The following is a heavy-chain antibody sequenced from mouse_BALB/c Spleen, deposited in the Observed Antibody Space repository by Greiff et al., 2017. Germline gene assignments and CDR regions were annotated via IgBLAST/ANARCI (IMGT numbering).Heavy chain of an antibody. CDR3: TRTPSYYYGSRPYWYFDV. V-gene: IGHV1-5*01. J-gene: IGHJ1*01. Sequence: EVQGVESGTVLARPGASVKMSCKASGYTFTSYWMHWVKQRPGQGLEWIGAIYPGNSDTSYNQKFKGKAKLTAVTSTSTAYMELSSLTNEDSAVYYCTRTPSYYYGSRPYWYFDVWGAGTTVTVSS. D-gene: IGHD1-1*01. CDR1: GYTFTSYW. CDR2: IYPGNSDT.